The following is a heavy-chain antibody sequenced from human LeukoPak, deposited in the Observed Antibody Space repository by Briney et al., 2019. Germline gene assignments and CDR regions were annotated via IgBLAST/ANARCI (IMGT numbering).Heavy chain of an antibody. D-gene: IGHD4-11*01. CDR3: ARDYSNYLNWFDP. CDR2: IIPIFGTA. J-gene: IGHJ5*02. CDR1: GGTLSSYA. Sequence: SVKVSCKASGGTLSSYAISWVRQAPGQGLEWMGGIIPIFGTANYAQKFQGRVTITADESTSTAYMELSSLRSEDTAVYYCARDYSNYLNWFDPWGQGTLVTVSS. V-gene: IGHV1-69*13.